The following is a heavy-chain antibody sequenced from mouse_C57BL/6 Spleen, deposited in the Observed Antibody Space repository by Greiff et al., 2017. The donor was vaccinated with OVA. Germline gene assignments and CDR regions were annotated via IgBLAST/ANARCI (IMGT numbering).Heavy chain of an antibody. CDR3: ARGYVSSYGYFDY. V-gene: IGHV1-52*01. J-gene: IGHJ2*01. CDR2: IDPSDSET. Sequence: VQLQQPGAELVRPGSSVKLSCKASGYTFTSYWMHWVKQRPIQGLEWIGNIDPSDSETHYNQKFKDKATLTVDKSSSTAYMQLSSLTSEDSAVYYCARGYVSSYGYFDYWGQGTTLTVSS. D-gene: IGHD1-1*01. CDR1: GYTFTSYW.